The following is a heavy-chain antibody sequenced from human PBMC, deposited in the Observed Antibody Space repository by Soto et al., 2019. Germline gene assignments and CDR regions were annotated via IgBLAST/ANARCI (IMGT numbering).Heavy chain of an antibody. J-gene: IGHJ5*02. CDR2: IYYSGST. V-gene: IGHV4-39*01. CDR3: ARSGTGYCSSTSCYTVGGWFDT. D-gene: IGHD2-2*02. CDR1: GGSISSSSYY. Sequence: PSETLSLTCTVSGGSISSSSYYWGWIRQPPGKGLEWIGSIYYSGSTYYNPSFKSRVTISVDTSKNQFSLKLSSVTAADTAVYYCARSGTGYCSSTSCYTVGGWFDTWDQGTLVTSPQ.